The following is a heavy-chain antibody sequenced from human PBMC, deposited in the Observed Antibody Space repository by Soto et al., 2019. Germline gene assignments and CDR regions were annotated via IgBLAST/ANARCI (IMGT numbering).Heavy chain of an antibody. J-gene: IGHJ4*02. Sequence: PGGSLRLSCAASEFTFSNYAMHWDREAPGKGLQWLAVISYDGNNKYYADSVEGRFTISRDNSKNTVYLQMNSLRLEDTAVYYCARGPSYSDSYFDHWGQGTLVTVSS. CDR1: EFTFSNYA. V-gene: IGHV3-30*03. CDR3: ARGPSYSDSYFDH. D-gene: IGHD4-17*01. CDR2: ISYDGNNK.